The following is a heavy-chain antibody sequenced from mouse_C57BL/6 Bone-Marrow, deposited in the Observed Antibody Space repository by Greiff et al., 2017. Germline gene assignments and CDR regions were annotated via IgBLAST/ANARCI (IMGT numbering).Heavy chain of an antibody. V-gene: IGHV1-82*01. CDR3: ARRGYLRYFDG. CDR2: IYPGDGDT. Sequence: VQLQQSGPELVKPGASVKISCKASGYAFSSSWMNWVKQRPGKGLEWIGRIYPGDGDTNYNGKFKGKATLTADKSSSTAYMQLSSLTSEDAAVYFCARRGYLRYFDGWGTGTTVTVSS. J-gene: IGHJ1*03. CDR1: GYAFSSSW.